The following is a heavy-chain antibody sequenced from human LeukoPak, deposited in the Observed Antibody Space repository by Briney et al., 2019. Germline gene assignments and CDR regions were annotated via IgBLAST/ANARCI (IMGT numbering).Heavy chain of an antibody. CDR2: IYYSGST. CDR1: GGSISSYC. CDR3: ARFNRYYFDY. J-gene: IGHJ4*02. V-gene: IGHV4-59*01. Sequence: SETLSLTCTVSGGSISSYCWSWIRQPPGKGLEWIGYIYYSGSTNYNPSLKSRVTISVDTSKNQFSLKLSSVTAADTAVYYCARFNRYYFDYWGQGTLVTVSS.